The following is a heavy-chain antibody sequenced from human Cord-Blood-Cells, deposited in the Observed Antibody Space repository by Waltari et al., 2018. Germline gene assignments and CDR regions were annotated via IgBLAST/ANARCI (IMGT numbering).Heavy chain of an antibody. CDR2: IDPVDPDT. Sequence: EVQLVQSGAEVKKPGESLKISCKGSGYSFTSYWIGWVRQMPGKGLEWMGIIDPVDPDTRYSPSFQGQVTISADKSISTAYLQWSSLKASDTAMYYCARPAGAYYDILTGYYYFDYWGQGTLVTVSS. CDR3: ARPAGAYYDILTGYYYFDY. J-gene: IGHJ4*02. CDR1: GYSFTSYW. D-gene: IGHD3-9*01. V-gene: IGHV5-51*01.